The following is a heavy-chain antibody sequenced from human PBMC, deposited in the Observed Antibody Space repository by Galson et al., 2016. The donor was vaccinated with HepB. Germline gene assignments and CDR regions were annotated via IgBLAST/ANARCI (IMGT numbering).Heavy chain of an antibody. V-gene: IGHV3-74*01. Sequence: SLRLSCAASGFTLSSYWMHWVRQSPGKGLEWVSRINEDGRITDYADTVKGRFTISRDNANNTLYLQMISLRVEDTAVYYCERDLAGRFDDCGQGTLVTVSS. CDR2: INEDGRIT. D-gene: IGHD6-19*01. CDR3: ERDLAGRFDD. CDR1: GFTLSSYW. J-gene: IGHJ4*02.